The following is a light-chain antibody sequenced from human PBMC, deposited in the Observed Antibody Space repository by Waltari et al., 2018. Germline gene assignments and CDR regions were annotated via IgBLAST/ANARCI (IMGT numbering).Light chain of an antibody. CDR2: GNS. CDR3: QSYDSSLSGVV. CDR1: SSNIGAGYD. Sequence: QSVLTHPPSVSGAPGQRVTISSTGSSSNIGAGYDVPWYQQLPGTAPKPLIYGNSNRPSGVPDRFSGSKSGTSASLAITGLQAEDEADYYCQSYDSSLSGVVFGGGTKLTVL. V-gene: IGLV1-40*01. J-gene: IGLJ2*01.